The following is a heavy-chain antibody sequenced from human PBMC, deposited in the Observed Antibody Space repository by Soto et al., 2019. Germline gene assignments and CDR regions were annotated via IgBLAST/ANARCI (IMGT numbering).Heavy chain of an antibody. CDR2: VFHSGDT. CDR3: VRVGFWSGYPYFDY. V-gene: IGHV4-4*02. J-gene: IGHJ4*02. Sequence: SETLSLTCAVSGDSVSSTFWWSWVRQSPGKGLEWLGEVFHSGDTNYNPSLKKRVTMSVDKSKNQVSLNLTSVTGADTAVYHCVRVGFWSGYPYFDYWGQGAQVTVSS. CDR1: GDSVSSTFW. D-gene: IGHD3-3*01.